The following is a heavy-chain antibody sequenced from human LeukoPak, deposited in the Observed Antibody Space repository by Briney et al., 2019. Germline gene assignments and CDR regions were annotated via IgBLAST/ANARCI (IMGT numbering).Heavy chain of an antibody. V-gene: IGHV3-30*03. Sequence: GGSLRLSCAASRFTFSSYGIHWVRQAPGKGLEWVAVISYDGSNKYYADSVKGRFTISRDNSKNTLYLQMNSLRAEDTAVYYCATELRFLEWLSDYWGQGTLVTVSS. CDR1: RFTFSSYG. D-gene: IGHD3-3*01. J-gene: IGHJ4*02. CDR2: ISYDGSNK. CDR3: ATELRFLEWLSDY.